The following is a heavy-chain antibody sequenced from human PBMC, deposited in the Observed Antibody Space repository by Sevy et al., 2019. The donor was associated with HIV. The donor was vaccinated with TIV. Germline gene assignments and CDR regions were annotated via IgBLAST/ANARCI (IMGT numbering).Heavy chain of an antibody. J-gene: IGHJ4*02. CDR3: ARGKGGIFGVVVGQFDS. V-gene: IGHV1-3*04. CDR1: GYSFTNYA. D-gene: IGHD3-3*01. Sequence: VSVKVSCKASGYSFTNYAIHWVRQAPGQGLEWMGWIKTDNGNTKYSQRFQGRVTITRDTSATTAYMEMSSLRYDDMALYFCARGKGGIFGVVVGQFDSWGQGTLVTVSS. CDR2: IKTDNGNT.